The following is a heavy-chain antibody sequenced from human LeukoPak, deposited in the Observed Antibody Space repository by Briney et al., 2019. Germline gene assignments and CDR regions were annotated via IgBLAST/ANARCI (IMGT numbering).Heavy chain of an antibody. D-gene: IGHD6-19*01. CDR2: FYNSGRT. CDR1: GGSISSDLYY. CDR3: ARHGWIHYFDY. V-gene: IGHV4-61*02. Sequence: KSSETLSLTCTVSGGSISSDLYYWNWIRQPAGKGLEWIGRFYNSGRTNFNPSLKSRVTISADTSKNQFSLKLRSVTAADTAVYYCARHGWIHYFDYWGQGTLVTVSS. J-gene: IGHJ4*02.